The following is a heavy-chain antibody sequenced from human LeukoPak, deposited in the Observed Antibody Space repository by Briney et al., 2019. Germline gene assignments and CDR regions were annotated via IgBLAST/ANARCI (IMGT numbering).Heavy chain of an antibody. CDR3: ARVNTYYYDSSGLGAFDI. V-gene: IGHV3-7*04. CDR2: IKQDGSEK. Sequence: GGSLRLSCAASGFTLSSYWMSWVRQAPGKGLEWVANIKQDGSEKYYVDSVKGRFTISRDNAKNSLYLQMNSLRAEDTAVYYCARVNTYYYDSSGLGAFDIWGQGTMVTVSS. J-gene: IGHJ3*02. D-gene: IGHD3-22*01. CDR1: GFTLSSYW.